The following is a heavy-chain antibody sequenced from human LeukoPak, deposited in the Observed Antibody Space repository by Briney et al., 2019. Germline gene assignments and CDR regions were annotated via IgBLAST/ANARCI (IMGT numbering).Heavy chain of an antibody. D-gene: IGHD2-2*01. J-gene: IGHJ4*02. CDR2: IYYSGST. CDR3: ARDPGPYCTTTTCCVDY. CDR1: GASISSYY. V-gene: IGHV4-59*01. Sequence: PSETLSLTCTVSGASISSYYWSWIRQPPGKGLEWIGYIYYSGSTNYNPSLKSRVTISLDTFKNQFSLKLSSVTAADTAVYYCARDPGPYCTTTTCCVDYWGQGTLVTVSS.